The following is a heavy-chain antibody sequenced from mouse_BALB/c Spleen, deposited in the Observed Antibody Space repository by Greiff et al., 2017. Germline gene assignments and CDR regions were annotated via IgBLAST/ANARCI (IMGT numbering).Heavy chain of an antibody. D-gene: IGHD2-4*01. CDR1: GYSITSDYA. CDR2: ISYSGST. CDR3: ARSYDYLYWYFDV. V-gene: IGHV3-2*02. J-gene: IGHJ1*01. Sequence: EVQLQESGPGLVKPSQSLSLTCTVTGYSITSDYAWNWIRQFPGNKLEWMGYISYSGSTSYNPSLKSRISITRDTSKNQFFLQLNSVTTEDTATYYCARSYDYLYWYFDVWGAGTTVTVSS.